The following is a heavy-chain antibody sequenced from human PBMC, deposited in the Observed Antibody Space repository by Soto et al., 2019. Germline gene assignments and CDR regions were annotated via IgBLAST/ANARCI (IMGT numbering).Heavy chain of an antibody. V-gene: IGHV1-18*01. CDR3: ASDWYCSGGGCLDCFDY. J-gene: IGHJ4*02. CDR2: NSADNRET. CDR1: GYSFRNYG. Sequence: GASVKVSCKASGYSFRNYGISWVRQAPGQGLEWMGWNSADNRETRFAEKFQGRVTMTTDISTTTAYMELRGLRSDDTAVYYCASDWYCSGGGCLDCFDYWGQGTLVTVSS. D-gene: IGHD2-15*01.